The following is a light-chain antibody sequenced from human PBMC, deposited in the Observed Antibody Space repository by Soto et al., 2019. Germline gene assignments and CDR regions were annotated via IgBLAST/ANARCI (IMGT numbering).Light chain of an antibody. CDR2: GAS. CDR3: QQYGSSPYT. CDR1: QSVYSNS. Sequence: EIVLTQSPGTLSLSPGDRATLSCRASQSVYSNSLAWYQQRSGQAPRLLIFGASNRATGIPDRFSGSGSGTEFTLSISRLEPEDFAVYYCQQYGSSPYTFGQGTKLVTK. V-gene: IGKV3-20*01. J-gene: IGKJ2*01.